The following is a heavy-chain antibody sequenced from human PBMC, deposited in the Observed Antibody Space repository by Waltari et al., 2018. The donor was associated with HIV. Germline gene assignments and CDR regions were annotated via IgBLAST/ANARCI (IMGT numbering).Heavy chain of an antibody. Sequence: DVQLAQFGAEVKKDGESLKISCQGSGYTVVNYWLPWGGQRPGEGLEWMGSISPVDSDSRYIPSFQGQVTMSADKSKKTIYLERNNLRPSDTAIYYCARVGGFGESGDSAFEKWGQGTMVTV. J-gene: IGHJ3*02. D-gene: IGHD3-10*01. CDR1: GYTVVNYW. V-gene: IGHV5-51*01. CDR2: ISPVDSDS. CDR3: ARVGGFGESGDSAFEK.